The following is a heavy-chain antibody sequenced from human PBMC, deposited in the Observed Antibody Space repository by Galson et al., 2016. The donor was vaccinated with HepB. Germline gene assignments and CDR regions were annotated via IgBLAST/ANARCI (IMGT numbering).Heavy chain of an antibody. CDR3: ARGSSAVDATEVGLDY. D-gene: IGHD6-19*01. Sequence: SLRLSCAGSGFTFSSYAVHWVRQPPGKGLEWVAAISYDGDNEYYADSLKGRYTISRDNSRNTVYLHMSGLRRDDTAVYYCARGSSAVDATEVGLDYWGQGTLVIVSS. V-gene: IGHV3-30-3*01. CDR1: GFTFSSYA. J-gene: IGHJ4*02. CDR2: ISYDGDNE.